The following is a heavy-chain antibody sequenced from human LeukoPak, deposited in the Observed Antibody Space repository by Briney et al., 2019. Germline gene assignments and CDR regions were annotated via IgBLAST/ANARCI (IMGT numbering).Heavy chain of an antibody. D-gene: IGHD4-17*01. CDR1: GSIFTSYW. CDR3: ARTTVTYGDAFDI. CDR2: IYPGDSDT. V-gene: IGHV5-51*01. Sequence: GASLQISCKGSGSIFTSYWIGWVRQLPGKGLEWMGIIYPGDSDTRYSPSFQGQVTISADKSISTAYLQWSSLKASDTAMYYCARTTVTYGDAFDIWGQGTMVTVSS. J-gene: IGHJ3*02.